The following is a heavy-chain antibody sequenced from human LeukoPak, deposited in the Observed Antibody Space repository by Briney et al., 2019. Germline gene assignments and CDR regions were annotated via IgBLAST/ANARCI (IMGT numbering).Heavy chain of an antibody. Sequence: APVTVSCQASRYTFTGYFMHWVRQAPGQGLEWMGWIYTNSGGTNHAQKFQGRVTMTRDTSINTAYMELIRLTSDDTAVYYCARDLTSGWSFDYWGQGTLVTVSS. J-gene: IGHJ4*02. CDR2: IYTNSGGT. V-gene: IGHV1-2*02. CDR3: ARDLTSGWSFDY. CDR1: RYTFTGYF. D-gene: IGHD6-19*01.